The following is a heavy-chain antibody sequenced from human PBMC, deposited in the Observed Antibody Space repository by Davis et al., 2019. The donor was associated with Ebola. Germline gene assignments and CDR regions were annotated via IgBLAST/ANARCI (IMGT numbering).Heavy chain of an antibody. J-gene: IGHJ4*02. CDR3: AREVGTKVRGVEYYFDS. Sequence: GESLKISCAASGFTFSSYGMHWVRQAPGKGLEWVAVVSRGGTTHYADTVKGRFTISRDISKDSLYLQMNSLTPEDTAVYYWAREVGTKVRGVEYYFDSWGQGTLVTVSS. CDR1: GFTFSSYG. V-gene: IGHV3-66*01. CDR2: VSRGGTT. D-gene: IGHD3-10*01.